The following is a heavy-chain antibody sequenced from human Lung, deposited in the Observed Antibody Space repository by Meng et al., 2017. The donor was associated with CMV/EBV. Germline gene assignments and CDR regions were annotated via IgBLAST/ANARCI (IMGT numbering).Heavy chain of an antibody. CDR3: GRGAGANWFDP. CDR2: ISAYNSNT. V-gene: IGHV1-18*01. Sequence: SCKASGYTFTSYGISWVRQAPGQGLEWMGWISAYNSNTKYAQKLQGRVTMTTDTSTSTAYMELRSLRSDDTAVYYCGRGAGANWFDPWGQGTLVTVSS. CDR1: GYTFTSYG. D-gene: IGHD1-14*01. J-gene: IGHJ5*02.